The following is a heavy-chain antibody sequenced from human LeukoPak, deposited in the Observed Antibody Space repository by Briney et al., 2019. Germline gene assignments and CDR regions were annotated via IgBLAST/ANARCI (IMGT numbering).Heavy chain of an antibody. J-gene: IGHJ5*02. D-gene: IGHD2-15*01. V-gene: IGHV3-23*01. Sequence: PGGSLRLSCAASGFTFSSYAMSWVRQAPGKGLEWVSAISGSGGSTYYADSVKGRFTISRDNPKNTLYLQMNSLRAEDTAVYYCAKFNIVVVVAATRNWFDPWGQGTLVTVSS. CDR3: AKFNIVVVVAATRNWFDP. CDR2: ISGSGGST. CDR1: GFTFSSYA.